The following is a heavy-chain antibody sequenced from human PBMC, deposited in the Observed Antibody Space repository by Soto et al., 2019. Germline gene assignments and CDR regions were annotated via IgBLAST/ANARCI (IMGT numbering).Heavy chain of an antibody. V-gene: IGHV3-23*01. CDR2: ISGSGGST. J-gene: IGHJ1*01. CDR1: GFTFSSYA. D-gene: IGHD2-21*02. CDR3: AKGCGGDCYHEYFQH. Sequence: GGSLRLSCAASGFTFSSYAMSWVRQAPGKGLEWVSAISGSGGSTYYADSVKGRFTISRDNSKNTLYLQMNSLRAEDTAVYYCAKGCGGDCYHEYFQHWGQGTLVTVSS.